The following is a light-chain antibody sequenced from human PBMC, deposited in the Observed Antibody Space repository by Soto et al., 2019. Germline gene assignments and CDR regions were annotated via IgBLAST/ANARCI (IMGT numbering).Light chain of an antibody. CDR3: QHSYSTPLT. Sequence: DIQMTQSPSTVSAYVGDSVTITCRASQSISTYLNWYQQKPGKAPKLLIFAASSLQSGVPSRFSGSGSGTDFTLTISSLQPEDFATYYCQHSYSTPLTLGGGTKVDIK. CDR1: QSISTY. J-gene: IGKJ4*01. V-gene: IGKV1-39*01. CDR2: AAS.